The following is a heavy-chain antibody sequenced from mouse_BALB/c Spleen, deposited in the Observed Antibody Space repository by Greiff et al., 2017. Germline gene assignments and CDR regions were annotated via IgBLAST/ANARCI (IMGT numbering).Heavy chain of an antibody. D-gene: IGHD2-2*01. V-gene: IGHV1-54*01. J-gene: IGHJ4*01. CDR2: INPGSGGT. CDR3: ARFGYAYYAMDY. CDR1: GYAFTNYL. Sequence: VKLMESGAELVRPGTSVKVSCKASGYAFTNYLIEWVKQRPGQGLEWIGVINPGSGGTNYNEKFKGKATLTADKSSSTAYMQLSSLTSDDSAVYFCARFGYAYYAMDYWGQGTSVTVSS.